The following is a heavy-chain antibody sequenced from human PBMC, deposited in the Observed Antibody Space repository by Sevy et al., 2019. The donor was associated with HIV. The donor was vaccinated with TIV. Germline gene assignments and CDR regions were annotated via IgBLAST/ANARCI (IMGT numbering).Heavy chain of an antibody. Sequence: GESLKISCKGSGYSFTTYWIGWVRQKPGKGLEWMGIIFPGDSDTRYSPSCQGQVTISAVNSISTAYLQWGSLKASDTAIYYCARARGIPHYYYGMDVWGQGTTVTVSS. V-gene: IGHV5-51*01. CDR2: IFPGDSDT. CDR3: ARARGIPHYYYGMDV. CDR1: GYSFTTYW. D-gene: IGHD1-26*01. J-gene: IGHJ6*02.